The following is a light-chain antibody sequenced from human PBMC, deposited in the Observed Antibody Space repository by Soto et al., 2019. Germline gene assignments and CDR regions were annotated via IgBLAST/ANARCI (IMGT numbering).Light chain of an antibody. CDR2: KAS. V-gene: IGKV1-5*03. CDR3: QHYNSYLYT. CDR1: QSISSW. J-gene: IGKJ2*01. Sequence: DIQMTQSTSTLSASVGDRVTITCRASQSISSWLAWYQQKPGKAPKLLIYKASSLESGVPSRFSGSGSGTEFTLTISSLQPDDFATYYCQHYNSYLYTFGQGTKLEIK.